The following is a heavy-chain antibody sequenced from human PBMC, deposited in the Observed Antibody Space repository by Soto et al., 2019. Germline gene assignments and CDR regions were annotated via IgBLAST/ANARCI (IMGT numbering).Heavy chain of an antibody. Sequence: PSETLSLTCAVYGGSFSGYDWSWIRQPPGKGREWIGESNHSGSTNYNPSLKSRVTISVDTSKNQFSLKLSSVTAADTAVYYCARGPQIYSSGWYGYYYYGMDVWGQGTTVTVSS. CDR3: ARGPQIYSSGWYGYYYYGMDV. CDR2: SNHSGST. D-gene: IGHD6-19*01. CDR1: GGSFSGYD. J-gene: IGHJ6*02. V-gene: IGHV4-34*01.